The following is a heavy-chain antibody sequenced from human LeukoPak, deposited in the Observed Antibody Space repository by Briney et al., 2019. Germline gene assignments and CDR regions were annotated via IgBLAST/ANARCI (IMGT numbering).Heavy chain of an antibody. CDR3: ARDRQQLGYYYGMDV. CDR1: GYTFTGYY. D-gene: IGHD6-13*01. CDR2: INPNSGGT. J-gene: IGHJ6*02. V-gene: IGHV1-2*04. Sequence: ASVKVSCKASGYTFTGYYMHWVRQAPGQGLEWMGWINPNSGGTNYAQKFQGWVTMTRDTSISTAYMELSRLRSDDTAVYYCARDRQQLGYYYGMDVWGQGTTVTVSS.